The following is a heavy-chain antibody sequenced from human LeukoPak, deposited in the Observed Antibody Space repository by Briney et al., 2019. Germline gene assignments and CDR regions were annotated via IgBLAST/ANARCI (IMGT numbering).Heavy chain of an antibody. D-gene: IGHD1-1*01. J-gene: IGHJ6*02. CDR2: IKEDGSEE. CDR3: ATYINWVAGDV. CDR1: EFSFSDSW. Sequence: GGSLRLSCAASEFSFSDSWMSWVRQAPGKGLEWVAAIKEDGSEEYYMDSVKGRFTISRDNAKNSLYLQMNSLRDEDTAVCHCATYINWVAGDVWGQGTAVSVSS. V-gene: IGHV3-7*01.